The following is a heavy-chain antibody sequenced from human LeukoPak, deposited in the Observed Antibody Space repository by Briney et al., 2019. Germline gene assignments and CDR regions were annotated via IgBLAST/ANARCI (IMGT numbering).Heavy chain of an antibody. V-gene: IGHV3-23*01. D-gene: IGHD3-3*01. CDR2: ISGSGGST. Sequence: GGSLRLSCAASGFTLSSYWMHWVHQTPGKGLEWVSAISGSGGSTYYADSVKGRFTISRDNSKNTLYLQMNSLRAEDTAVYYCAKDPGTYYDFWSGYPPYYFDYWGQGTLVTDSS. J-gene: IGHJ4*02. CDR1: GFTLSSYW. CDR3: AKDPGTYYDFWSGYPPYYFDY.